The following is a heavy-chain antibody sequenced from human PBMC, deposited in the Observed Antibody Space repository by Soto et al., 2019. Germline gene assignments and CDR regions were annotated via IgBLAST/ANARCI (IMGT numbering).Heavy chain of an antibody. V-gene: IGHV4-39*01. CDR1: GGSIFSGTFY. CDR2: IHYNGNT. D-gene: IGHD1-1*01. Sequence: QVQLQESGPGQVKPSETLSLTCTVSGGSIFSGTFYWNWIRQPPGKGLEWIGSIHYNGNTFSNPSLKSRVTISVDTSKNQFSLKLMSVTAADTALYYCAKTEDNWFDPWGQGTLVTVSS. J-gene: IGHJ5*02. CDR3: AKTEDNWFDP.